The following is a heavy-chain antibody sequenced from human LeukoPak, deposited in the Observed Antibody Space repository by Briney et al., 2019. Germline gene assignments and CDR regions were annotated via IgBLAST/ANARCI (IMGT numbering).Heavy chain of an antibody. CDR3: ARGGYYNILSDFRGRFLCFDY. Sequence: GGPLRLSCTASGFTYSSYHMHWLREAPGKGLERLAYIRYYGSNEYYADSVKGRLTISRYNAKSTLYLKMKSLRAEDKAVYYCARGGYYNILSDFRGRFLCFDYWGQGTLVTVSS. D-gene: IGHD3-9*01. J-gene: IGHJ4*02. V-gene: IGHV3-30*02. CDR1: GFTYSSYH. CDR2: IRYYGSNE.